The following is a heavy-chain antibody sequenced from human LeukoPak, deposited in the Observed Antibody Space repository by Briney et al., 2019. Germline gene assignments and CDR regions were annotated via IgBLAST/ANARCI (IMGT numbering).Heavy chain of an antibody. J-gene: IGHJ6*02. CDR3: ARAWDLRVYGMDV. CDR2: INSDGSTI. CDR1: GFTFSSYW. D-gene: IGHD1-26*01. Sequence: PGGSLRLSCAASGFTFSSYWMHWVRQAPGKGLVWVSRINSDGSTIRYADSVKGRFTISRDNDKNTLYLQMNSLRAEDTAVYYCARAWDLRVYGMDVWGQGTTVTVSS. V-gene: IGHV3-74*01.